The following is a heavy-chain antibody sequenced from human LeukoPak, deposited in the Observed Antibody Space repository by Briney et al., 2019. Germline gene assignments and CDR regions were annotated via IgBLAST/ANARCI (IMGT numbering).Heavy chain of an antibody. CDR1: GLTFNNYW. CDR2: IKRDGSEK. J-gene: IGHJ4*02. CDR3: ARGKYDSSGYPLLGFDY. V-gene: IGHV3-7*01. D-gene: IGHD3-22*01. Sequence: PGGSLRLSCAASGLTFNNYWMNWVRQAPGKGLEWVANIKRDGSEKKYVDSVKGRFTISRDNAKKSLYLQMNSLRAEDTAVYYCARGKYDSSGYPLLGFDYWGQGTLVTVSS.